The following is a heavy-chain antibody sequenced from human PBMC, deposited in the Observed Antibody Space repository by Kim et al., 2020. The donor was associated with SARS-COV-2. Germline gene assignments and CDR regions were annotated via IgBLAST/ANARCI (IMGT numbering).Heavy chain of an antibody. V-gene: IGHV1-46*01. D-gene: IGHD2-15*01. CDR1: GYTFTSYY. J-gene: IGHJ3*02. CDR3: ARDYGCTDGNCYNDAFDI. CDR2: INPSGGST. Sequence: ASVKVSCKASGYTFTSYYMHWVRQAPGQGLEWMGMINPSGGSTNYAQSFQGRVTMTRDTSTSTVYMEMSSLRSEDTAVYYCARDYGCTDGNCYNDAFDIWGQGTMVIVSS.